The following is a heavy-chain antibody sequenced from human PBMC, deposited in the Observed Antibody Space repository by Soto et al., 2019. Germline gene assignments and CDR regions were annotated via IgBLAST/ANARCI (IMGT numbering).Heavy chain of an antibody. J-gene: IGHJ4*02. CDR2: MSYDGTKQ. CDR3: AKEYGSTWIDH. Sequence: GGSLRLSCAASGFTFSTYGMHWVRQAPGKGLEWVAAMSYDGTKQYYVDSVKGRFTISRDNSRNTLFLQLNSLRDEDTAVYYCAKEYGSTWIDHWGQGTPVTV. V-gene: IGHV3-30*18. CDR1: GFTFSTYG. D-gene: IGHD6-13*01.